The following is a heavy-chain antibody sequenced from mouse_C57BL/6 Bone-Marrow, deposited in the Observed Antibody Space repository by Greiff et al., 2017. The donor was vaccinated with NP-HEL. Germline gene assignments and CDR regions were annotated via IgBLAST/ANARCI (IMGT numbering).Heavy chain of an antibody. V-gene: IGHV5-17*01. CDR1: EFTFSDYG. CDR2: ISSGSSTI. D-gene: IGHD3-3*01. CDR3: ARGRARAWFAY. J-gene: IGHJ3*01. Sequence: EVKLVESGGGLVKPGGSLKLSCAASEFTFSDYGMHWVRQAPEKGLEWVAYISSGSSTIYYADTVKGRFTISRDNAKNTLFLQMTSLRSEDTAMYYCARGRARAWFAYWGQGTLVTVSA.